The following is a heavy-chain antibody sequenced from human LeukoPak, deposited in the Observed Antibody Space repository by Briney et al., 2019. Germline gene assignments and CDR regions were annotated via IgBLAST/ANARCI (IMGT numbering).Heavy chain of an antibody. J-gene: IGHJ4*02. D-gene: IGHD3-22*01. V-gene: IGHV3-21*06. CDR1: GFTFSSYI. CDR3: ARDFEERGYYLADFDY. CDR2: ITSSSDDI. Sequence: GGSLRLSCAASGFTFSSYIMNWVRQAPGKGLEWVSSITSSSDDIYYADSVKGRFTISRDNAKNLLYLQMNSLRADDTAVYYCARDFEERGYYLADFDYWGRGTLVTVSS.